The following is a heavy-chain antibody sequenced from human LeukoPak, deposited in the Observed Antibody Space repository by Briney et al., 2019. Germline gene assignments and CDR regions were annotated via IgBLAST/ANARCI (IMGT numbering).Heavy chain of an antibody. V-gene: IGHV1-69*05. CDR3: ARAPCGGDCYSGAFDI. D-gene: IGHD2-21*02. CDR2: IIPIFGTA. J-gene: IGHJ3*02. Sequence: SVKVSCKASGGTFSSYAISWVRQASGQGLEWMGGIIPIFGTANYAQKFQGRVTITTDESTSTAYMELSSLRSEDTAVYYCARAPCGGDCYSGAFDIWGQGTMVTVSS. CDR1: GGTFSSYA.